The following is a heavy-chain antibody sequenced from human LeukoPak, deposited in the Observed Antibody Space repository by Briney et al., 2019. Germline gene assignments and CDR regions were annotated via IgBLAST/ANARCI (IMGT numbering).Heavy chain of an antibody. CDR3: TRALISPSGGWTDSDY. D-gene: IGHD6-19*01. CDR2: IRSKAYGGTT. Sequence: GRSLRLSCTASGFTFGDYAMSWFRQAPGKGLEWVGFIRSKAYGGTTEYAASVKGRFTILRDDSKSIAYLQMNSLKTEDTAVYYCTRALISPSGGWTDSDYWGQGTLVTVSS. J-gene: IGHJ4*02. CDR1: GFTFGDYA. V-gene: IGHV3-49*03.